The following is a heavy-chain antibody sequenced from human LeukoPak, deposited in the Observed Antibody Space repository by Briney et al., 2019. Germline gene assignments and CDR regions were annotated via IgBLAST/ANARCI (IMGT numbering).Heavy chain of an antibody. CDR2: ISSSGSTI. V-gene: IGHV3-11*04. J-gene: IGHJ3*02. Sequence: GGSLRLSCAASGFTFSDYYMSWIRQAPGKGLEWVSYISSSGSTIYYADSVKGRFTIPRDNAKNSLYLQMNSLGDEDTAVYYCARDLGYYYDSSGYRDDAFDIWGQGTMVTVSS. CDR1: GFTFSDYY. CDR3: ARDLGYYYDSSGYRDDAFDI. D-gene: IGHD3-22*01.